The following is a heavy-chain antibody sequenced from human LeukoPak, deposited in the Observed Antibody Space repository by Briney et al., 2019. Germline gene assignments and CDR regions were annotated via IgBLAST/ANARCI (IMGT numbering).Heavy chain of an antibody. CDR3: AKDGSRSPIDY. V-gene: IGHV3-66*01. D-gene: IGHD2-15*01. Sequence: GGSLRLSCAASGFTVSSNYMSWVRQAPGKGLDWVSVIYGGGRTFSADSVKGRFTISRDNSKNTLYLQMNSLRAEDTAVYYCAKDGSRSPIDYWGQGTLVTVSS. CDR2: IYGGGRT. CDR1: GFTVSSNY. J-gene: IGHJ4*02.